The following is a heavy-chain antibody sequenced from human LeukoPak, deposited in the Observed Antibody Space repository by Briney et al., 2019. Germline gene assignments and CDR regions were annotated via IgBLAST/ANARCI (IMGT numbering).Heavy chain of an antibody. J-gene: IGHJ5*02. D-gene: IGHD2-2*01. CDR2: ISGSGGST. CDR3: AKGLDIVVVPTTFDP. CDR1: GFTFSSYA. Sequence: GGSLRLSCAASGFTFSSYAMSWVRQAPGKGLEWVSAISGSGGSTYYADSVKGRFTISRDNSKNTLYLQMNSLRAEDAAVYYCAKGLDIVVVPTTFDPWGQGTLVTVSS. V-gene: IGHV3-23*01.